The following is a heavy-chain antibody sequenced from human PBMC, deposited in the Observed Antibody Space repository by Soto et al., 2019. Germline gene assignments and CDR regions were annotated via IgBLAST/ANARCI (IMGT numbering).Heavy chain of an antibody. CDR1: GYTFTSYD. D-gene: IGHD6-13*01. J-gene: IGHJ5*02. V-gene: IGHV1-8*01. CDR2: MNPNSGNT. CDR3: AGGKIAAAGTRGIWFDP. Sequence: QVQLVQSGAEVKKPGASVKVSCKASGYTFTSYDINWVRQATGQGLEWMGWMNPNSGNTGYAQKFQGRVTMTRNTSISTAYMEPSSLRSEDTAADYWAGGKIAAAGTRGIWFDPWGQGTLVTVSS.